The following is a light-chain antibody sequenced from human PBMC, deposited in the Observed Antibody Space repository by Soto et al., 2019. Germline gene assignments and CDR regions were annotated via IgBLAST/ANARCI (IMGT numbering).Light chain of an antibody. CDR1: STNVGSYNF. CDR3: RSYAGSYTLI. CDR2: DVS. J-gene: IGLJ2*01. Sequence: QSVLTQPRSVSGSPGQSVTISCTGTSTNVGSYNFVSWYQQHPGKAPKFVIYDVSRRPSGVPDRFSGSRSGNTASLTISGLQAEDEADYYCRSYAGSYTLIFGGGTKLTVL. V-gene: IGLV2-11*01.